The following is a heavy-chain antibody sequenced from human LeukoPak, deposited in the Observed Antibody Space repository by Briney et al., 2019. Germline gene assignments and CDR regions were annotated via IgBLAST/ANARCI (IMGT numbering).Heavy chain of an antibody. D-gene: IGHD3-22*01. J-gene: IGHJ4*02. CDR3: ARHFPYYYDSSGYYYFDY. CDR1: GGSISSSYY. CDR2: IYYSGST. V-gene: IGHV4-59*08. Sequence: PSETLSLTCTVSGGSISSSYYWSWIRQPPGKGLEWIGYIYYSGSTNYNPSLKSRVTISVDTSKNQFSLKLSSVTAADTAVYYCARHFPYYYDSSGYYYFDYWGQGTLVTVSS.